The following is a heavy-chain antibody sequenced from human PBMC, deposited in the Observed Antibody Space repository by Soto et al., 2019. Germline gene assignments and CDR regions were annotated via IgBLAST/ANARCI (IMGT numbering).Heavy chain of an antibody. V-gene: IGHV1-18*04. Sequence: QVQLVQSGAEVKKPGASVKVSCKASGYTFTSYGISWVRQAPGQGLEWMGWISAYNGNTNYAQKLQGRVTMTTDTSTSTAYMELRSLRSDDTAVYYCARDSPGYCSSTSCYNFDYWGQGTLVTVSS. CDR1: GYTFTSYG. CDR2: ISAYNGNT. CDR3: ARDSPGYCSSTSCYNFDY. J-gene: IGHJ4*02. D-gene: IGHD2-2*01.